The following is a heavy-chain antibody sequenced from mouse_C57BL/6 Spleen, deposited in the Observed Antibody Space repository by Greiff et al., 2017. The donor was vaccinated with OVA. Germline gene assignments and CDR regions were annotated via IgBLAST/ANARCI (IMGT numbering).Heavy chain of an antibody. CDR1: GYTFTDYY. Sequence: VQLQQSGPELVKPGASVKISCKASGYTFTDYYMNWVKQSHGKSLEWIGDINPNTGGTSYNQKFKGKATLTVDKSSSTAYMELRSLTSEVSAVYYCTREPDYYGSSFDDWGQGTTLTVSS. CDR2: INPNTGGT. D-gene: IGHD1-1*01. J-gene: IGHJ2*01. CDR3: TREPDYYGSSFDD. V-gene: IGHV1-26*01.